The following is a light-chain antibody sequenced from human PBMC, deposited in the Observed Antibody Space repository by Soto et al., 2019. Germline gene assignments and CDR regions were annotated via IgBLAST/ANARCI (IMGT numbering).Light chain of an antibody. CDR3: SSYTSSSTPYV. Sequence: QSVLTQPASVSGSPGQSIIISCTGTSSYVGGHNYVSWYQQHPGKAPKLMIYEVSNRPSGVSNRFSGSKSGNTASLTISGLQAADGADYYCSSYTSSSTPYVFGTGTKVTVL. CDR2: EVS. CDR1: SSYVGGHNY. J-gene: IGLJ1*01. V-gene: IGLV2-14*01.